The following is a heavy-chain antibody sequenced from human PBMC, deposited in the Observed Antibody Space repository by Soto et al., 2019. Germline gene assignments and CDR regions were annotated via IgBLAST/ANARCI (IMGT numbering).Heavy chain of an antibody. CDR2: IYHGGNT. CDR3: ATGVDTAKDGY. D-gene: IGHD5-18*01. V-gene: IGHV3-53*01. Sequence: VQLVESGGGLIQPGGSLRLSCAASGFTVSSNHMTWIRQAPGRGPEWVSTIYHGGNTYYADSVKGRFAISRDNSKNMLYLQMNSLIAEDTAVYYCATGVDTAKDGYWGQGTLVTVSS. CDR1: GFTVSSNH. J-gene: IGHJ4*02.